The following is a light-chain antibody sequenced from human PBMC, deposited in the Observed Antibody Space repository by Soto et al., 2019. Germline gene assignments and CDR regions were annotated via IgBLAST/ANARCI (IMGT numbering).Light chain of an antibody. J-gene: IGKJ3*01. CDR3: QQYDNGVT. CDR2: DAS. Sequence: DLQMTQSPSSLSASVGDRVTITCQASQDISNYLNWYQQKPGKAPKLLIYDASNLETGVPSRFSGSGSGTDFTFTISSLQPEDIATYYCQQYDNGVTFGPGTKVDIK. CDR1: QDISNY. V-gene: IGKV1-33*01.